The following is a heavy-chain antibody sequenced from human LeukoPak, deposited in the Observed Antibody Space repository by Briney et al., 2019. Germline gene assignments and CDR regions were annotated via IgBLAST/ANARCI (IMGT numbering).Heavy chain of an antibody. Sequence: SETLSLTCTVSGGSISSSSYYWGWIRQPPGQGLQWIGTIHYSGSTYYKPSLKSRVTISVDTSNSQFSLKLSSVTAADTAVYYCARAIYSTYNFDYWGQGTLVTVSS. D-gene: IGHD4-11*01. CDR1: GGSISSSSYY. J-gene: IGHJ4*02. CDR2: IHYSGST. CDR3: ARAIYSTYNFDY. V-gene: IGHV4-39*01.